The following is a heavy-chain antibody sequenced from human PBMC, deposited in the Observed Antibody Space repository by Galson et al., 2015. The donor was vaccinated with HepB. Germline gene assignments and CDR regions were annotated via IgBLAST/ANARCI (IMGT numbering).Heavy chain of an antibody. V-gene: IGHV1-24*01. CDR2: FDPEDGET. CDR3: ATATPYPWEGLNWFDP. CDR1: GYTLTELS. D-gene: IGHD1-26*01. Sequence: SVKVSCKVSGYTLTELSMHWVRQAPGKGLEWMGGFDPEDGETIYAQKFQGRVTMTEDTSTDTAYMELSSLRSEDTAVYYCATATPYPWEGLNWFDPWGQGTLVTVSS. J-gene: IGHJ5*02.